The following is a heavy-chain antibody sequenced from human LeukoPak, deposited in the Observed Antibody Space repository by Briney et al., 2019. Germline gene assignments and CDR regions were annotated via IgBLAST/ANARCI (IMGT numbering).Heavy chain of an antibody. D-gene: IGHD2-2*02. CDR3: ARSCSSTSCYKPYYYYMDV. Sequence: ASVKVSCKASGYTFTSYGISWVRQAPGQGLEWMGWISAYNGNTNYAQKLQGRVTMTTDTSTSTAYMELRSLRSEDTAVYYCARSCSSTSCYKPYYYYMDVWGKGTTVTVSS. V-gene: IGHV1-18*01. J-gene: IGHJ6*03. CDR2: ISAYNGNT. CDR1: GYTFTSYG.